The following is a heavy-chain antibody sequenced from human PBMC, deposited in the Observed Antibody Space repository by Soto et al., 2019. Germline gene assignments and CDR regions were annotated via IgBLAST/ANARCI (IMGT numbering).Heavy chain of an antibody. Sequence: GESLKISCAASGFTFSSYAMHWVRQAPGKGLEWVAVISYDGSNKYYADSVKGRFTISRDNSKNTLYLQMNSLRAEDTAVYYCARDLGYGGNLDYWGQGTLVTVSS. CDR2: ISYDGSNK. CDR3: ARDLGYGGNLDY. CDR1: GFTFSSYA. D-gene: IGHD4-17*01. V-gene: IGHV3-30*04. J-gene: IGHJ4*02.